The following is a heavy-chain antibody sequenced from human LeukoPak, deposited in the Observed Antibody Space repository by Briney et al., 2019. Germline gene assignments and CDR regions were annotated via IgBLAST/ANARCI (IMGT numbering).Heavy chain of an antibody. D-gene: IGHD5-24*01. V-gene: IGHV3-30*02. CDR1: GFSFSRDG. J-gene: IGHJ3*02. CDR3: ARASIRNAFNI. CDR2: IRFDGSET. Sequence: GGSLRLSCAAAGFSFSRDGMHWVRQAPGKGLEWVSFIRFDGSETKNTDSVKGRFTISRDNSENTLFLQMSNLRTEDTAVYFCARASIRNAFNIWGQGTVVTVSS.